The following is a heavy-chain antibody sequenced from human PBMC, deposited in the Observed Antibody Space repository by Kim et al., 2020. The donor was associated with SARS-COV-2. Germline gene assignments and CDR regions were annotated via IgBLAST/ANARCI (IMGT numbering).Heavy chain of an antibody. V-gene: IGHV3-74*01. CDR3: ASFGFDWLSSL. J-gene: IGHJ4*02. Sequence: GGSLRLSCVASGFTFSSHWMHWVRQAPGKGLVWVSRINSDGSYTGYVDAVRGRFTMSRDNARNTLYLQMNSLRAEDTAVYYCASFGFDWLSSLRGQGTLVTVSS. CDR2: INSDGSYT. CDR1: GFTFSSHW. D-gene: IGHD3-9*01.